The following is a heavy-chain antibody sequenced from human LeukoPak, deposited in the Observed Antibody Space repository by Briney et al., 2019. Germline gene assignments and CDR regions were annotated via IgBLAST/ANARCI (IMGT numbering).Heavy chain of an antibody. Sequence: SETLSLTCAVYGGSFSGYYWSWIRQPPGKGLEWIGEINHSGSTNYNPSLKSRVTISVDTSKNQFSLKLSSVTAADTAVYYCARVNYDFWSGYYYYYYYMDVWGKGTTVTVSS. D-gene: IGHD3-3*01. CDR2: INHSGST. V-gene: IGHV4-34*01. CDR1: GGSFSGYY. CDR3: ARVNYDFWSGYYYYYYYMDV. J-gene: IGHJ6*03.